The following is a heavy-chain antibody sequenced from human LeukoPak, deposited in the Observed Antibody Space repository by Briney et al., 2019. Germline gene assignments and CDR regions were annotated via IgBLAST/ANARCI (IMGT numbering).Heavy chain of an antibody. J-gene: IGHJ5*02. Sequence: EASVKVSCKASGYTFTSYDINWVRQATGQGLEWMGWMNPNSGNTGYAQKFQGRVTITRNTSISTAYMELSSLRSEDTAVYYCARGYCSSTSCYGDNWFDPWGQGTLVTVSS. D-gene: IGHD2-2*01. CDR1: GYTFTSYD. V-gene: IGHV1-8*03. CDR3: ARGYCSSTSCYGDNWFDP. CDR2: MNPNSGNT.